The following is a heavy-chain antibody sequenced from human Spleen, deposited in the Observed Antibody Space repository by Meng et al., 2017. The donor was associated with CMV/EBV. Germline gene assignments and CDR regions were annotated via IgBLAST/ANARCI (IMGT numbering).Heavy chain of an antibody. CDR1: GDTFSDYA. D-gene: IGHD3-22*01. CDR2: IVPKFRTP. Sequence: SVKVSCKASGDTFSDYAISWVRQTPGQGLEWMGGIVPKFRTPNYAQKFQGRVTITTDESTSTTYMELTNLSSQDTAVYYCARDPNYYRSGYYAPWGQGTLVTVS. J-gene: IGHJ5*02. V-gene: IGHV1-69*05. CDR3: ARDPNYYRSGYYAP.